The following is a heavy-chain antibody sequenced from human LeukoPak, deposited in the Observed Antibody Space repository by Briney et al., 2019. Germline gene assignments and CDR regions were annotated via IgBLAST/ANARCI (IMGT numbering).Heavy chain of an antibody. Sequence: SETVSLTCTVSGGSISSYYWSWIRQPAGKGLEWIGRIYTSGSTNYNPSLKSRVTMSVDTSKNQFSLKLSSVTAADTAVYYCARDSLGRTYYYDSSEGDYYYYYYMDVWGKGTTVTVSS. CDR1: GGSISSYY. D-gene: IGHD3-22*01. CDR3: ARDSLGRTYYYDSSEGDYYYYYYMDV. CDR2: IYTSGST. V-gene: IGHV4-4*07. J-gene: IGHJ6*03.